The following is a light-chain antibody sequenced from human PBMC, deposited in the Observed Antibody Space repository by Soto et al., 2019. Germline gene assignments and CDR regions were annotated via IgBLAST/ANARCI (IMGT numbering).Light chain of an antibody. J-gene: IGLJ1*01. CDR3: CSYAGSPRYV. V-gene: IGLV2-11*01. CDR1: SSDVGTYNY. CDR2: DVS. Sequence: QSVLTQPRSVSGSLGQSVTISCTGTSSDVGTYNYVSWYQQHPGKAPKVMIYDVSERPSGVPDRFSGSKSGNTASLTISGLQAEDEADYYCCSYAGSPRYVLGTGTNVTVL.